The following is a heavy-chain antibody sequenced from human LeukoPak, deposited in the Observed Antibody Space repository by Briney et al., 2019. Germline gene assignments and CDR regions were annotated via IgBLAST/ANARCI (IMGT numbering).Heavy chain of an antibody. CDR3: ASLAHDYGDPYYFDY. D-gene: IGHD4-17*01. J-gene: IGHJ4*02. V-gene: IGHV4-34*01. CDR1: GGSFSGYY. CDR2: INHSGST. Sequence: SETLSLTCAVYGGSFSGYYWSWIRQPPGKGLEWIGEINHSGSTNYNPSLKSRVTISVDTSKNQFSLKLSSVTAADTAVYYCASLAHDYGDPYYFDYWGQGTLVTVSS.